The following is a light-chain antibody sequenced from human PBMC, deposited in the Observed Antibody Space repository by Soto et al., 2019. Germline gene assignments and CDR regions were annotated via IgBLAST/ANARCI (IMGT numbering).Light chain of an antibody. J-gene: IGLJ3*02. CDR1: SGSIGSSY. Sequence: NFMLTQPHSVSESPGKTVTISCTRSSGSIGSSYVQWYQQRPGSSPTTVIFEDNQRPTGVPVRFSGSIDSSSNSASLVISGLRTEDEADYYCQSYDTSKPLLFGGGTKLTVL. CDR3: QSYDTSKPLL. V-gene: IGLV6-57*01. CDR2: EDN.